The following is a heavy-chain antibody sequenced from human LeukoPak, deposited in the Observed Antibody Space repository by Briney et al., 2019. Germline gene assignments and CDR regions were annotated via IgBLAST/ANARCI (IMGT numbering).Heavy chain of an antibody. D-gene: IGHD3-9*01. CDR2: INHSGST. Sequence: PSETLSLTCAVYVESFSGHYWSWIRQPPGKGLEWIGEINHSGSTNYNPSLKSRVTISVDTSKNQFSLKLSSVTAADTAVYYCARLHYDILTCYSTDAFDIWGQGTMVTVSS. V-gene: IGHV4-34*01. J-gene: IGHJ3*02. CDR1: VESFSGHY. CDR3: ARLHYDILTCYSTDAFDI.